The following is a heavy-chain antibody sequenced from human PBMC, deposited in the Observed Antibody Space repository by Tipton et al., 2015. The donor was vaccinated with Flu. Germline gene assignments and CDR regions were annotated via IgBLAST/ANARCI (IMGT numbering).Heavy chain of an antibody. Sequence: GLVKPSETLSLTCAVHGGSFSGYYYMWIRQLPGKGLEWIGEFNPSGSAIYNPYLQSRITLSLDASKNHFSLSLRSVTAADTAVYFCARAQTYDDVRWGQGTPVIVSS. CDR2: FNPSGSA. J-gene: IGHJ4*02. CDR1: GGSFSGYY. D-gene: IGHD3-10*02. CDR3: ARAQTYDDVR. V-gene: IGHV4-34*01.